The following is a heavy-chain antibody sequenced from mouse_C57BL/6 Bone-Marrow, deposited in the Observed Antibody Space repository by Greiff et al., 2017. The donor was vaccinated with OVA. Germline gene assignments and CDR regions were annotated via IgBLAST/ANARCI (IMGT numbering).Heavy chain of an antibody. D-gene: IGHD2-4*01. Sequence: QVTLKESGAELVRPGASVTLSCKASGYTFTDYEMHWVKQTPVHGLEWIGAIDPETGGTAYNQKFKGKAILTADKSSSTAYMELRSLTSEDSAVYYCTREGGLRPMDYWGQGTSVTVSS. CDR3: TREGGLRPMDY. CDR2: IDPETGGT. CDR1: GYTFTDYE. J-gene: IGHJ4*01. V-gene: IGHV1-15*01.